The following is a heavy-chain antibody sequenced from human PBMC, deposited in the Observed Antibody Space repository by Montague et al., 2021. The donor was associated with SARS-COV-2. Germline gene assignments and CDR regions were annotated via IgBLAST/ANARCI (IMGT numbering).Heavy chain of an antibody. CDR1: GDSISSGTYY. CDR2: IYTSGDT. D-gene: IGHD1-26*01. J-gene: IGHJ4*02. Sequence: TLSLTCTVSGDSISSGTYYWSWIRQPAGKGLEWIGRIYTSGDTNYNPSLRSRVTMSVDQSKNQFTLTMSSVTAADTAVYYCARVGGSYYRYFDYWGQGTLVTVSS. CDR3: ARVGGSYYRYFDY. V-gene: IGHV4-61*02.